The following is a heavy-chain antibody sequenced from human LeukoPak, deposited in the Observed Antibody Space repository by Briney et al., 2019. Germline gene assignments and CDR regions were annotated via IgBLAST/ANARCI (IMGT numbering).Heavy chain of an antibody. CDR1: GFTFSSYW. D-gene: IGHD3-9*01. V-gene: IGHV3-7*01. CDR2: IKQDGSEK. CDR3: ASLGRLRYFHWLRPREYSFDY. J-gene: IGHJ4*02. Sequence: PGGSLRLSCAASGFTFSSYWMSWVRQAPGKGLEWVANIKQDGSEKYYVDSVKGRFTISRDNARNSLYLQMNSLRAEDTAVYYCASLGRLRYFHWLRPREYSFDYWGQATLVTVSS.